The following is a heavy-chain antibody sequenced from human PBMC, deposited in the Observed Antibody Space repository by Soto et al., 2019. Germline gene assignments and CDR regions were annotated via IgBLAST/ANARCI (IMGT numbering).Heavy chain of an antibody. D-gene: IGHD2-15*01. CDR2: ISYDGNIK. CDR3: ARAGYCSGGRCYSPHYYYYGMDV. J-gene: IGHJ6*02. CDR1: AFSFSHYA. Sequence: PGGSLRLSCGASAFSFSHYAMHWVRQAPGKGLECVAVISYDGNIKRYADSVKGRFTISRDNSENTLYLQMNSLSPEDTAVYYCARAGYCSGGRCYSPHYYYYGMDVWGQGTTVTSP. V-gene: IGHV3-30-3*01.